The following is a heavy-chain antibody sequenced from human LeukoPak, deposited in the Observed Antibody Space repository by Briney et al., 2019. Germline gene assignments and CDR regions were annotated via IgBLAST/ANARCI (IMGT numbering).Heavy chain of an antibody. Sequence: SETLSLTCTVSGGSISSSSYYWGWIRQPPGEGLEWIGSIYYSGSTYYNPSLKSRVTISVDTSKNQFSLKLSSVTAADTAVYYCARDGRPSGYSYALFDYWGQGTLVTVSS. D-gene: IGHD5-18*01. V-gene: IGHV4-39*07. CDR2: IYYSGST. CDR3: ARDGRPSGYSYALFDY. CDR1: GGSISSSSYY. J-gene: IGHJ4*02.